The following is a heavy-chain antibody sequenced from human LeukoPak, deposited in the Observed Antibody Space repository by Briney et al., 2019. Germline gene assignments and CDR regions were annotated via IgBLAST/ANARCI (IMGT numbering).Heavy chain of an antibody. V-gene: IGHV3-23*01. J-gene: IGHJ3*02. D-gene: IGHD6-13*01. CDR1: GFTFSSYA. CDR2: ISGSGGST. CDR3: ARDRKYSSSWYVGAFDI. Sequence: GGSLRLSCAASGFTFSSYAMSWVRQAPGKGLEWVSAISGSGGSTYYADSVKGRFTISRDNSKNTLYLQMNSLRAEDTAVYYCARDRKYSSSWYVGAFDIWGQGTMVTVSS.